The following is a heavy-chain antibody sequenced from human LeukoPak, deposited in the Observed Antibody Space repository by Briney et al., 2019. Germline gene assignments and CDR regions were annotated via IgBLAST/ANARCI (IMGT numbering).Heavy chain of an antibody. CDR3: ARRGPVGTTKGGNYVDY. CDR1: GYTFTGYY. V-gene: IGHV1-2*02. Sequence: ASVKVSCKASGYTFTGYYMHWVRQAPGQGLEWMGWINPNSGGTSYAQKFQGRVTMTRDTPISTAYMELSGVRSDDTAVYYCARRGPVGTTKGGNYVDYWGQGTLVTVSS. J-gene: IGHJ4*02. D-gene: IGHD2-21*02. CDR2: INPNSGGT.